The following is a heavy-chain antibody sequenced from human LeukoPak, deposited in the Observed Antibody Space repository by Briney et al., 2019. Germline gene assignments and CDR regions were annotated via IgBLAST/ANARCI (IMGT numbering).Heavy chain of an antibody. Sequence: ASVKVSCKASGYTFTSYYIHWVRQAPGQGLEWMADINPGAGSISYAQKFQGRLTMTRDTSTSTVYMELSSLRSEDTAVYYCARVMERPGTFDYWGQGTLVAVSS. CDR1: GYTFTSYY. CDR3: ARVMERPGTFDY. J-gene: IGHJ4*02. D-gene: IGHD1-26*01. CDR2: INPGAGSI. V-gene: IGHV1-46*01.